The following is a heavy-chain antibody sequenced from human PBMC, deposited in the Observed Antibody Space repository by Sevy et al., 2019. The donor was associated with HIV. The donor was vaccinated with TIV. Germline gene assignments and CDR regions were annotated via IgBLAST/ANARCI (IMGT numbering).Heavy chain of an antibody. D-gene: IGHD3-22*01. CDR3: ARLDDSSGYYLFDY. CDR2: IYYSGST. CDR1: GGSISSSSYY. Sequence: SETLSLTCTVSGGSISSSSYYWGWIRQPPGKGLEWIGSIYYSGSTYYNPSLKSRVTISVATSKNQFSLKLSSVTAADTAVYYCARLDDSSGYYLFDYWGQGTLVTVSS. J-gene: IGHJ4*02. V-gene: IGHV4-39*01.